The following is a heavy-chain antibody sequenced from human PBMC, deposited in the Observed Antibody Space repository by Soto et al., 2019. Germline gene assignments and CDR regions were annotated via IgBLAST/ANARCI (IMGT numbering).Heavy chain of an antibody. D-gene: IGHD6-6*01. V-gene: IGHV1-18*01. CDR2: ISAYNGNT. Sequence: QVQQVQSGAEVKKPGASVKVSYKASGYTFTSYGMSWVRQAPGQGLEWMGWISAYNGNTNYAQKPQGRVTMTTDTSTSTASMELRSLRSDDTAVYYCARSSGSAYWFDPWGQGTLVTVSS. CDR1: GYTFTSYG. CDR3: ARSSGSAYWFDP. J-gene: IGHJ5*02.